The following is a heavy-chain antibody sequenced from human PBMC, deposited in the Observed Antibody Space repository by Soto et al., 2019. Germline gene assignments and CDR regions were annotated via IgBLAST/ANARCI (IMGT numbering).Heavy chain of an antibody. D-gene: IGHD3-22*01. J-gene: IGHJ4*02. CDR3: ARDSAEPTNSSGYYFDY. Sequence: QVQLQESGPGLVKPSQTLSLTCTVSGGSISSGGYYWSWIRQHPGKGLEWIGYIYYSGSTYYNPSLRSRVTILVDTSKNQFSLKLSSVTAADTAVYYCARDSAEPTNSSGYYFDYWGQGTLVTVSS. CDR1: GGSISSGGYY. V-gene: IGHV4-31*03. CDR2: IYYSGST.